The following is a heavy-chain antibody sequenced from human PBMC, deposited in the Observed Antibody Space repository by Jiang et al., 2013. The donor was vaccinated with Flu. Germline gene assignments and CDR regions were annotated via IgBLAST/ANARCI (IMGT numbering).Heavy chain of an antibody. CDR3: ARDGIVVVPAAMPETYYYYGMDV. D-gene: IGHD2-2*01. V-gene: IGHV3-30-3*01. Sequence: ESGEAWSSLEALRLSCAASGFTFSSYAMHWVRQAPGKGLEWVAVISYDGSNKYYADSVKGRFTISRDNSKNTLYLQMNSLRAEDTAVYYCARDGIVVVPAAMPETYYYYGMDVWGQGTTVTVSS. J-gene: IGHJ6*02. CDR2: ISYDGSNK. CDR1: GFTFSSYA.